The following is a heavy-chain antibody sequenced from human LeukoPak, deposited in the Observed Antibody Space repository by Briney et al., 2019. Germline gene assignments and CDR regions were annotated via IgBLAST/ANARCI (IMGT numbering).Heavy chain of an antibody. D-gene: IGHD5-12*01. V-gene: IGHV4-39*01. CDR1: GGSISSSSYY. CDR3: ASNSGYDWNYFDY. Sequence: PSETLSLTCTVSGGSISSSSYYWGWIRQPPGKGLEWIGSIYYSGSTYYNPSLKSRVTISVDTSKNQFSLKLSSVTAADTAVYYRASNSGYDWNYFDYWGQGTLVTVSS. J-gene: IGHJ4*02. CDR2: IYYSGST.